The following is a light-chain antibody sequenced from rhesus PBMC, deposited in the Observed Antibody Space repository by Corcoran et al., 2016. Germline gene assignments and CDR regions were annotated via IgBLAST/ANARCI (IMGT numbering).Light chain of an antibody. CDR3: GSYAGSNPFDV. Sequence: QAALTQPRSVSGSPGQSVTISCTGTGSDIGAYDFVSWYQHHPGTAPKLLIYAVTKRPSGVSDRFSASKSGNTASLTISGLQAEDEADYYCGSYAGSNPFDVFGGGTRLTVL. CDR2: AVT. CDR1: GSDIGAYDF. V-gene: IGLV2-32*01. J-gene: IGLJ6*01.